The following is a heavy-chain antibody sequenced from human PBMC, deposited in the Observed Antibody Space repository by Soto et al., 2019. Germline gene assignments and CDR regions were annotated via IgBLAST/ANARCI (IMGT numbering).Heavy chain of an antibody. CDR1: GYTFTSYG. V-gene: IGHV1-18*01. J-gene: IGHJ4*02. CDR3: ARVGSEYSSSSHDQYYFDY. Sequence: GASVKVSCKASGYTFTSYGISWVRQAPGQGLEWMGWISAYNGNTNYAQKLQGRVTMTTDTSTSTAYMELRSLRSDDTAVYYCARVGSEYSSSSHDQYYFDYWGQGTLVTVSS. D-gene: IGHD6-6*01. CDR2: ISAYNGNT.